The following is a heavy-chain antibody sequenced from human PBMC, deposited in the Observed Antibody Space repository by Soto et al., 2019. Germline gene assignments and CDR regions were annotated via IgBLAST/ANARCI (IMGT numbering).Heavy chain of an antibody. Sequence: SETLSLTCTVSGGSISSYYWSWVRQPPGEGLEWIGDIYYSGGTNYNPSPQSRVTISVNTSKNQFSLKLSSVTAADTAVYYCARHDAYYYYMDVWGKGTTVTVSS. J-gene: IGHJ6*03. CDR2: IYYSGGT. V-gene: IGHV4-59*08. CDR1: GGSISSYY. CDR3: ARHDAYYYYMDV.